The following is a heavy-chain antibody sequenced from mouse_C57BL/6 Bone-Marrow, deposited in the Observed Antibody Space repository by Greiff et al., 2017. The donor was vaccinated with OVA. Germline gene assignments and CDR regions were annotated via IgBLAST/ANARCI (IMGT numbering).Heavy chain of an antibody. Sequence: EVQLQQSGAELVRPGASVKLSCTASGFNIKDDYMHWVKQRPEQGLEWIGWIDPENGDTEYASKFQGKATITADTSSNTAYLQLSSLTSEDTAVYYCTLYYGSSSPYWGQGTTLTVSS. D-gene: IGHD1-1*01. CDR1: GFNIKDDY. V-gene: IGHV14-4*01. J-gene: IGHJ2*01. CDR3: TLYYGSSSPY. CDR2: IDPENGDT.